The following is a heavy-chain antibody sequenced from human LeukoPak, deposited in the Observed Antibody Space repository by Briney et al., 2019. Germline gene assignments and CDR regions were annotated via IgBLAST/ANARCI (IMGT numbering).Heavy chain of an antibody. CDR2: IDPSGGST. CDR3: ARYHLSVGFDY. J-gene: IGHJ4*02. D-gene: IGHD1-14*01. Sequence: ASVKVSCKASGYTFTSYYMHWVRQAPGQGLEWMGIIDPSGGSTSYAQKFQGRVTMTRDTSTSTVYMELSSLRSEDTAVYYCARYHLSVGFDYWGQGTLVTVSS. V-gene: IGHV1-46*01. CDR1: GYTFTSYY.